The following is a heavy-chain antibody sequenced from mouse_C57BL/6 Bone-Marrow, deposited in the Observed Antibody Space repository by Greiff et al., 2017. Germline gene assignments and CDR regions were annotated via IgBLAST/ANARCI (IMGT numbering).Heavy chain of an antibody. D-gene: IGHD2-2*01. CDR1: GYTFTSYW. CDR2: IHPNSGST. Sequence: VQLQQPGAELVKPGASVKLSCKASGYTFTSYWMHWVKQRPGQGLEWIGMIHPNSGSTNYNEKFKSKATLTVDKSSSTAYMQLSSLTSEDSAVYYGARVGLRRWYFDVWGTGTTVTVSS. J-gene: IGHJ1*03. V-gene: IGHV1-64*01. CDR3: ARVGLRRWYFDV.